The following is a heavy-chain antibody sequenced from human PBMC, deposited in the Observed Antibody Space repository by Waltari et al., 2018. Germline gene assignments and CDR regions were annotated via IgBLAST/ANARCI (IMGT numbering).Heavy chain of an antibody. CDR2: IIPILGIA. CDR3: ATAVYCSGGSCSSS. CDR1: GGTFSSYT. V-gene: IGHV1-69*02. Sequence: QVQLVQSGAEVKKPGSSVKVSCKASGGTFSSYTIRWVRQAPGPGLEWMGRIIPILGIANYAQKFQGRVTITADKSTSTAYMELSSLRSEDTAVYYCATAVYCSGGSCSSSWGQGTLVTVSS. J-gene: IGHJ5*02. D-gene: IGHD2-15*01.